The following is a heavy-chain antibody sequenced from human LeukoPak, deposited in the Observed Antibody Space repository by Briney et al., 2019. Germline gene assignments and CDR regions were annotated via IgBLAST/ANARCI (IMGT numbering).Heavy chain of an antibody. J-gene: IGHJ4*02. D-gene: IGHD3-22*01. CDR2: ISAYNGNT. CDR3: ARATYGITMIVVVPEFDY. V-gene: IGHV1-18*01. Sequence: ASVKVSCKASGYTFTSYGIGWVRQAPGQGLEWMGWISAYNGNTNYAQKLQGRVTITTDTSTSTAYMELRSLRSDDTAVYYCARATYGITMIVVVPEFDYWGQGTLVTVSS. CDR1: GYTFTSYG.